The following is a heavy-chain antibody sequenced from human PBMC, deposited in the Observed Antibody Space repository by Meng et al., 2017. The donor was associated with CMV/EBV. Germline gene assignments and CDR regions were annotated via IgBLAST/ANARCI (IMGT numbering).Heavy chain of an antibody. Sequence: YTFTSYDINWVRQATGQGLEWMGWMNPNSGNTGCAQKFQGRVTMTRNTSISTAYMELSSLRSEDTAVYYCARGPYSSSWYGYWFDPWGQGTLVTVSS. J-gene: IGHJ5*02. D-gene: IGHD6-13*01. V-gene: IGHV1-8*01. CDR2: MNPNSGNT. CDR1: YTFTSYD. CDR3: ARGPYSSSWYGYWFDP.